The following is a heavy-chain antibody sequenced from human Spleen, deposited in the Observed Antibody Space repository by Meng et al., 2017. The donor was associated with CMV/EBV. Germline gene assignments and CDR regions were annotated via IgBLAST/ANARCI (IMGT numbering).Heavy chain of an antibody. CDR3: ARVAGGRDFWSGYLS. CDR1: GGSFSTYA. J-gene: IGHJ5*02. Sequence: SVKVSCKASGGSFSTYAISWVRQAPGQGFEWMGGILPMFRTASYAQKFQGRVTIIADEPTNTAYMELSSLRSEDTAVYYCARVAGGRDFWSGYLSWGQGTLVTVSS. D-gene: IGHD3-3*01. CDR2: ILPMFRTA. V-gene: IGHV1-69*13.